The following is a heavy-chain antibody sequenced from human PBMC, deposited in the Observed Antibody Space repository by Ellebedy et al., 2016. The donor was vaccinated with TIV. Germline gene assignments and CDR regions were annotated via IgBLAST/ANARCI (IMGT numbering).Heavy chain of an antibody. CDR1: GFAVNGYY. Sequence: GESLKISCAASGFAVNGYYITWVRQAPGKGLDWVSVIFTSDVTSYTDSVRGRFTIPSDTYKNTVNLQMNNLRVEDTAIYYCAVVDFCWGQGTLVTVSS. D-gene: IGHD2-15*01. J-gene: IGHJ4*02. V-gene: IGHV3-53*01. CDR3: AVVDFC. CDR2: IFTSDVT.